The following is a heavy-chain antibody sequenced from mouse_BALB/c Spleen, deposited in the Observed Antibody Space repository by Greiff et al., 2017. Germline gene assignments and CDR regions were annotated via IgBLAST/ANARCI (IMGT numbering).Heavy chain of an antibody. Sequence: EVMLVESGGDLVKPGGSLKLSCAASGFTFSSYGMSWVRQTPDKRLEWVATISSGGSYTYYPDSVKGRFTISRDNAKNTLYLQMSSLKSEDTAMYYCARHGRYSNYHYAMDYGGKGTSVTVSS. V-gene: IGHV5-6*01. J-gene: IGHJ4*01. CDR1: GFTFSSYG. D-gene: IGHD2-5*01. CDR2: ISSGGSYT. CDR3: ARHGRYSNYHYAMDY.